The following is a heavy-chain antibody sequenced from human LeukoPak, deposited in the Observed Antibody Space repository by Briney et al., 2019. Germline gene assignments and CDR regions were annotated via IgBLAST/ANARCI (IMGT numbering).Heavy chain of an antibody. V-gene: IGHV3-48*01. J-gene: IGHJ3*02. CDR2: ISSTSSTI. D-gene: IGHD4-23*01. CDR3: ARDSATVVTYDAFDI. CDR1: GFTFISYS. Sequence: PGGSLRLSCAASGFTFISYSMNWVRQAPGKGLEWVSDISSTSSTIDYADSVKGRFTISRDSAKNSLYLQMNSLRAEDTAVYYCARDSATVVTYDAFDIWAQGTMVTVSS.